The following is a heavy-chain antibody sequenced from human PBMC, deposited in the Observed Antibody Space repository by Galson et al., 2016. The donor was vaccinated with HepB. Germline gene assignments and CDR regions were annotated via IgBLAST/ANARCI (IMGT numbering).Heavy chain of an antibody. CDR3: SVGPFSGN. J-gene: IGHJ4*02. Sequence: SLRLSCAVSGFTFSDYWMSWVCQAPGQGLEWVALIRTNADGGTTEYAASVKGRFSISRDDSKSTAYLQMNRLKSEDTAVYYCSVGPFSGNGGRGTVVTVSS. CDR1: GFTFSDYW. V-gene: IGHV3-49*04. CDR2: IRTNADGGTT. D-gene: IGHD1-26*01.